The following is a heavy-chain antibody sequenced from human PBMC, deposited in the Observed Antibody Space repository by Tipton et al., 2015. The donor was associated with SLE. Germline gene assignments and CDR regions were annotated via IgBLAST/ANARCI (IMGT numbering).Heavy chain of an antibody. D-gene: IGHD5-24*01. V-gene: IGHV3-21*01. CDR1: GFTFSSYS. J-gene: IGHJ6*02. Sequence: SLRLSCAASGFTFSSYSMNWVRQAPGKGLEWVSSISSSSSYIYYADSVKGRFTISRDNAKNSLYLQMNSLRAEDTAVYYCAKETEMGYIYGMDVWGQGTTVTVSS. CDR2: ISSSSSYI. CDR3: AKETEMGYIYGMDV.